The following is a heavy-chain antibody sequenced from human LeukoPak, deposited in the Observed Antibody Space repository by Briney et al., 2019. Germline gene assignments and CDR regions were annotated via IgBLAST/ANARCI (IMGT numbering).Heavy chain of an antibody. CDR3: ARDPIVGATRSSIDY. J-gene: IGHJ4*02. D-gene: IGHD1-26*01. Sequence: GASVKVSCKASGGTFSSYAISWVRQAPGQGLEWMGRIIPILGLTNYAQKFQGRVTITADKSTSAAYMELSSLRSEDTAVYYCARDPIVGATRSSIDYWGQGTLVTASS. CDR1: GGTFSSYA. V-gene: IGHV1-69*04. CDR2: IIPILGLT.